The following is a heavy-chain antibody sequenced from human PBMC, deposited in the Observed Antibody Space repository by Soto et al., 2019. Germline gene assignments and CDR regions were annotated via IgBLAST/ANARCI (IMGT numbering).Heavy chain of an antibody. V-gene: IGHV3-11*01. CDR1: GLTFSDYY. D-gene: IGHD3-10*01. Sequence: GGALRLSCTASGLTFSDYYMSWIRQAPGKGLEWVSYISSSSNTIYYADSVKGRFTISRDNAKNSQFLQMNSLRAEDTAVYFCARLSPMVRGYYYYGMDVWGQGTTVTVSS. J-gene: IGHJ6*02. CDR3: ARLSPMVRGYYYYGMDV. CDR2: ISSSSNTI.